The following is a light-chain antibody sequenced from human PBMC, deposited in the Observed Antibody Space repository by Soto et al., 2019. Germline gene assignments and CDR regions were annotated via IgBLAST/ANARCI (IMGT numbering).Light chain of an antibody. J-gene: IGKJ2*01. Sequence: IVLTQAPGTLSLSTGETATLSCRASQSVSSTYIAWYQQNPGRAPRLLIYGASSRATGIPDRFSGSGSGTDFTLTISRLEPEDFAVYFCQQYGRSPPFTFGQGTKVEIK. V-gene: IGKV3-20*01. CDR1: QSVSSTY. CDR2: GAS. CDR3: QQYGRSPPFT.